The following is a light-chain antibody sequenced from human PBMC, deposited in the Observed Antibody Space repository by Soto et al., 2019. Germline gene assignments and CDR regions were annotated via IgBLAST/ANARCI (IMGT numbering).Light chain of an antibody. CDR2: AAS. Sequence: AIQMTQSPSSLSASVGDRVTITCRASQAIRNDLGWYQQKPGKAPKLLVYAASSLQSGVPSRFSGSGSGTDFTLTISSLQPEDFATYYCLQDYTYPRTFGQGTKVEIK. V-gene: IGKV1-6*01. CDR1: QAIRND. J-gene: IGKJ1*01. CDR3: LQDYTYPRT.